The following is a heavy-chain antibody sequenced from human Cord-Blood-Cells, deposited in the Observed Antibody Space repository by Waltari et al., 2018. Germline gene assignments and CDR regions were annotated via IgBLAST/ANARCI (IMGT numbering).Heavy chain of an antibody. J-gene: IGHJ4*02. CDR2: IYYSGST. Sequence: QVQLQESGPRLVTPSEPLSPTCPVSGGSVSSGSYYWLWIRQPPGKGLEWIGYIYYSGSTNYNPSLKSRVTISVDTSKNQFSLKLSSVTAADTAVYYCARDSDYWGQGTLVTVSS. CDR3: ARDSDY. CDR1: GGSVSSGSYY. V-gene: IGHV4-61*01.